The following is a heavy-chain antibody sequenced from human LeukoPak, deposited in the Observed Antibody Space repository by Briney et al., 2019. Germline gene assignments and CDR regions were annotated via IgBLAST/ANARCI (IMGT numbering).Heavy chain of an antibody. Sequence: GGSLRLSCAASGFTFSSSWMHWVRQVPGTGPVWVSRISSDGTNKYYADSVKGRFSISRDNAKNTLYPQMNSLRAEDTAIYYCARVYYYYYMDVWGKGTTVTVSS. J-gene: IGHJ6*03. V-gene: IGHV3-74*01. CDR3: ARVYYYYYMDV. CDR2: ISSDGTNK. CDR1: GFTFSSSW.